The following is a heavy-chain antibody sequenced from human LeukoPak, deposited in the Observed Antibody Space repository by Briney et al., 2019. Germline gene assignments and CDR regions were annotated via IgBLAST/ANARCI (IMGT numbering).Heavy chain of an antibody. CDR3: ARRGYSSSWYYNTEYYFDY. V-gene: IGHV4-34*01. Sequence: PSETLSLTCAVYGGSFSGYYWSWIRQPPGKGLEWIGEINHSGSTNYNPSLKSRVTISVDTSKNQFSLKLSSVTAADTAVYYCARRGYSSSWYYNTEYYFDYWGQGTLVTVSS. D-gene: IGHD6-13*01. CDR1: GGSFSGYY. J-gene: IGHJ4*02. CDR2: INHSGST.